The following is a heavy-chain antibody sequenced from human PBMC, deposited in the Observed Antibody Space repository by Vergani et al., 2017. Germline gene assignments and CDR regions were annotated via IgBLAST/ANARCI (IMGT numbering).Heavy chain of an antibody. V-gene: IGHV3-15*01. Sequence: EVQLVESGGGLVKLGGSLRFSCASSGFTFSNAWMSWVRQAPGKGLEWVGRIKSKTDGGTTDYAAPVKGRFTISIDDSKNSVYLQMNSLKTEDTAVYYCTTVSVVVAADAFDIWGQGTMVTVSS. CDR3: TTVSVVVAADAFDI. D-gene: IGHD2-15*01. CDR2: IKSKTDGGTT. CDR1: GFTFSNAW. J-gene: IGHJ3*02.